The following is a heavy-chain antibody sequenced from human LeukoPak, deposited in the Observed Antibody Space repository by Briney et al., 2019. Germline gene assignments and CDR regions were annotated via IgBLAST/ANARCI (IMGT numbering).Heavy chain of an antibody. CDR3: ARGEQWFGEFLS. D-gene: IGHD3-10*01. CDR2: IIPIFGTA. Sequence: ASVKVSCKASGGTFSSYAISWVRQAPGQGLEWMGGIIPIFGTANYAQKFQGRVTITADKSTSTAYMELSSLRSEDTAVYYCARGEQWFGEFLSWGQGTLVTVSS. V-gene: IGHV1-69*06. J-gene: IGHJ4*02. CDR1: GGTFSSYA.